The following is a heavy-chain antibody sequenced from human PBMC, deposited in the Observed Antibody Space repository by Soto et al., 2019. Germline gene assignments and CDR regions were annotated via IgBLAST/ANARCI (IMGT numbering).Heavy chain of an antibody. CDR3: AGGRSVIVATIWGTGYYYMDV. J-gene: IGHJ6*03. Sequence: SETLSLTCTVSGGSISSGGYYWSWIRQHPGKGLEWIGYIYYSGSTYYNPSLKSRVTISVDTSKNQFSLKLSSVTAADTAVYYCAGGRSVIVATIWGTGYYYMDVWGKGTTVTVSS. CDR1: GGSISSGGYY. D-gene: IGHD5-12*01. V-gene: IGHV4-31*03. CDR2: IYYSGST.